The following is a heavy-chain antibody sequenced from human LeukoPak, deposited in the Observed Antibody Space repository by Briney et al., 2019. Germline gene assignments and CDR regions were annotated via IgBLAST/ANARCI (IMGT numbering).Heavy chain of an antibody. CDR3: ARHDSIAAFGSYFQH. V-gene: IGHV4-39*01. CDR2: IYYSGST. Sequence: PSETLSLTCTVSGGSISSSSYYWGWIRQPPGKGLEWIGSIYYSGSTYYNPSLKSRVTISVDTSENQFSLKLSSVTAADTAVYYCARHDSIAAFGSYFQHWGQGTLVTVSS. J-gene: IGHJ1*01. CDR1: GGSISSSSYY. D-gene: IGHD6-6*01.